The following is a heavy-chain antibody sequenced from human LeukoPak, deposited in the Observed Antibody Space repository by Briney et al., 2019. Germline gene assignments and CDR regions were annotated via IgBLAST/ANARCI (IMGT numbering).Heavy chain of an antibody. D-gene: IGHD5-12*01. V-gene: IGHV4-59*01. J-gene: IGHJ4*02. Sequence: SETLSLTCTVSGGSISSYYWSWIRQPPGKGLEWIGYIYYSGSTNYNPSLKSRVTISVDTSKNQFSLKLSSVTAADTAVYYCARGQDSGWDLGLFDYWGQGTLVTVSS. CDR2: IYYSGST. CDR3: ARGQDSGWDLGLFDY. CDR1: GGSISSYY.